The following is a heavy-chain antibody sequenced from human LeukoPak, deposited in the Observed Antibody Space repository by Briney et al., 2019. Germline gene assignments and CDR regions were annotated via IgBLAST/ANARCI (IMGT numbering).Heavy chain of an antibody. J-gene: IGHJ6*03. CDR1: GGTFSSYA. V-gene: IGHV1-69*13. D-gene: IGHD2-15*01. CDR3: ARTRFGTGHCSGGSCYSGYYYMDV. Sequence: GASVKVSCKASGGTFSSYAISWVRQAPGQGLEWMGGIIPIFGTANYAQKFQGRVTITADESTSTAYMELSSLRSEDTAVYYCARTRFGTGHCSGGSCYSGYYYMDVWGKGTTVTVSS. CDR2: IIPIFGTA.